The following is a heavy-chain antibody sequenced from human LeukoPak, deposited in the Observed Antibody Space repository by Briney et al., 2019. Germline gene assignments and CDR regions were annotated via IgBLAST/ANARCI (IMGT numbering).Heavy chain of an antibody. D-gene: IGHD4-11*01. CDR1: GFTLSDYY. V-gene: IGHV3-11*01. Sequence: GGSLRLSCAASGFTLSDYYMSWMRQAPGKGLEWVSYISSSGSTIYYADSVKGRFTISRDNAKNSLYLQMNSLRAEDTAVYHCARLNSNYNGWFDPWGQGTLVTVSS. J-gene: IGHJ5*02. CDR2: ISSSGSTI. CDR3: ARLNSNYNGWFDP.